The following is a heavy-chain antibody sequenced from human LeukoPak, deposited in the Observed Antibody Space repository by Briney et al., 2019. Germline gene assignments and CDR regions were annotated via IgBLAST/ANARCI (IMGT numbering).Heavy chain of an antibody. D-gene: IGHD3-22*01. CDR2: IHHSGGT. CDR1: GYSVSSGYY. Sequence: SETLSLTCAVSGYSVSSGYYWGWIRQPPGKGLEWIGSIHHSGGTYYNPSLKSRVTISVDTSKNQFSLKLSSVTAADTAMYYCARHRDYYDSSYLIWGQGTMVTVSS. CDR3: ARHRDYYDSSYLI. V-gene: IGHV4-38-2*01. J-gene: IGHJ3*02.